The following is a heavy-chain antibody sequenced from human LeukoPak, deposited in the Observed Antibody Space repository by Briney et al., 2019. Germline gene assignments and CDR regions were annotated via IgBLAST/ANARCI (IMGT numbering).Heavy chain of an antibody. V-gene: IGHV4-59*08. CDR3: ARHYDGGAKLRLDY. D-gene: IGHD3-22*01. CDR2: IHYSGSA. J-gene: IGHJ4*02. CDR1: GGSIRSYF. Sequence: SETLSLTCTVSGGSIRSYFWSWIRQPPGKGPEWIGFIHYSGSANYNPSLESRLTTSADTSKNQFSLKLSSVVAADTAVYYCARHYDGGAKLRLDYWGRGTLVTVSS.